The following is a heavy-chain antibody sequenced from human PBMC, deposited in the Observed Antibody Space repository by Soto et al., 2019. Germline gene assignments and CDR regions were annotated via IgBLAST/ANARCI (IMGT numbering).Heavy chain of an antibody. CDR1: GASVSSNSAA. V-gene: IGHV6-1*01. D-gene: IGHD3-22*01. Sequence: SQTLSLTCAISGASVSSNSAAWNWIRQSPSRGLEWLGRTYYRSKWYNDYAVSVKSRITINPDTSKNQFSLQLNSVTPEDTAVYYCARGFTPPYYYDSSGYPTQYYFDYWGQGTLVTVSS. CDR2: TYYRSKWYN. J-gene: IGHJ4*02. CDR3: ARGFTPPYYYDSSGYPTQYYFDY.